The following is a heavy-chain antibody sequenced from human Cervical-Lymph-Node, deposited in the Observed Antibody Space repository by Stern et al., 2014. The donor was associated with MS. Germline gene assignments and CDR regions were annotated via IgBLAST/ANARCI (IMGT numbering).Heavy chain of an antibody. CDR3: ARQTSVTSSLNFYYGMDV. CDR2: ICSRGAT. CDR1: VGSISDYY. V-gene: IGHV4-4*07. Sequence: QVQLQESGPGLVKPSETLSLTCTVSVGSISDYYWNWILQPAGKGLEWIGRICSRGATNYNPSLKSRVTMSVDTPKNQFSLKLTSLSAADTAVYYCARQTSVTSSLNFYYGMDVWGQGTTVTVSS. J-gene: IGHJ6*02. D-gene: IGHD4-17*01.